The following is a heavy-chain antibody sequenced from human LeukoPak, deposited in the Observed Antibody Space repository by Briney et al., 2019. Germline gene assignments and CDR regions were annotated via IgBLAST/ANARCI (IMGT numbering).Heavy chain of an antibody. D-gene: IGHD2-15*01. Sequence: GGSLRLSCAASGFTFNSYTMDWVRQAPGKGLEWVSSISTGSSYIYYADSMKGRFTISRDNAKNSLYLQMYSLRAEDTAVYYCAREACSGGRCYLFYGMDVWGQGTTVTVSS. CDR3: AREACSGGRCYLFYGMDV. V-gene: IGHV3-21*01. CDR2: ISTGSSYI. CDR1: GFTFNSYT. J-gene: IGHJ6*02.